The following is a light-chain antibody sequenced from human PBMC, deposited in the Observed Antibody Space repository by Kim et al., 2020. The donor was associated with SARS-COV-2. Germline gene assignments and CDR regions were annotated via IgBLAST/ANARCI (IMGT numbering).Light chain of an antibody. V-gene: IGLV2-14*04. CDR2: DVS. J-gene: IGLJ2*01. CDR1: SSDVGCYNY. CDR3: SSYTSSSTLV. Sequence: GQSITLSCPGTSSDVGCYNYVSWYQQHPGKAPKLMIYDVSKRPSGVSNRFSGSKSGNTASLTISGLQTEDEADYYCSSYTSSSTLVFGGGTQLTVL.